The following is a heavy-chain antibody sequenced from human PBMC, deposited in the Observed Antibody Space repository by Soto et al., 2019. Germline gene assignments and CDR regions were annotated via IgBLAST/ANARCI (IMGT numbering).Heavy chain of an antibody. D-gene: IGHD2-21*02. CDR3: ARALYDTASLAVGPEARYYAMDV. CDR1: QYNFTNYC. V-gene: IGHV1-46*01. CDR2: INPRGGRT. Sequence: ASVKVSFKASQYNFTNYCVHWVRQAPGQGLEWMGIINPRGGRTNYAQRFQGRVSMTRDTSTSTVYMELSSLRSEDTAVYYCARALYDTASLAVGPEARYYAMDVWGLGTRVTVYS. J-gene: IGHJ6*02.